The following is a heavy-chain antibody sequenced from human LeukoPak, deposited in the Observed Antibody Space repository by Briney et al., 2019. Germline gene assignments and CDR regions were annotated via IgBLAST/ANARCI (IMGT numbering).Heavy chain of an antibody. Sequence: PGGSLRLSCAASGFTFRTSGMNWVRQAPGKGLEWVAVISYDGSNKYYADSVKGRFTISRDNSKNTLYLQMNSLRAEDTAVYYCAREWDLDAFDIWGQGTMVTVSS. CDR1: GFTFRTSG. CDR2: ISYDGSNK. D-gene: IGHD1-26*01. CDR3: AREWDLDAFDI. J-gene: IGHJ3*02. V-gene: IGHV3-30*03.